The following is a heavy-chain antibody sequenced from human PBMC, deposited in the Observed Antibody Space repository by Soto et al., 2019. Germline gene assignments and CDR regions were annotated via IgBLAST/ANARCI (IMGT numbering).Heavy chain of an antibody. CDR2: IRNTPYGGTT. CDR1: GFSFSTYS. V-gene: IGHV3-49*04. Sequence: LRLSCTTSGFSFSTYSMTWVRQAPGKGLEWVGFIRNTPYGGTTDYAASVRGRFTISRDDSESIAYLQMNSLKTEDSGVYYCSRGSFGYYGPWGPGTLVTVSS. J-gene: IGHJ5*02. CDR3: SRGSFGYYGP. D-gene: IGHD2-2*03.